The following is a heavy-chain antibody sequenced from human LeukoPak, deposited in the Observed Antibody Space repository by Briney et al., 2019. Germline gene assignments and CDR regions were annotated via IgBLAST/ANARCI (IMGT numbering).Heavy chain of an antibody. J-gene: IGHJ4*02. CDR3: ARGRRGYSYGPGDY. Sequence: SETLSLTCAVYGGSFSGYYWSWIRQPPGMGLEWIGEINHSGSTNYNPSLKSRVTISVDTSKNQFSLKLSSVTAADTAVYYCARGRRGYSYGPGDYWGQGTLVTVSS. CDR2: INHSGST. V-gene: IGHV4-34*01. CDR1: GGSFSGYY. D-gene: IGHD5-18*01.